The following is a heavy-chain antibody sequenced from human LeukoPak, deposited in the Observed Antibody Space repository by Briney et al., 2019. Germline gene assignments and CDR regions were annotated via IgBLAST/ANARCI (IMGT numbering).Heavy chain of an antibody. CDR1: GFTFSSYT. J-gene: IGHJ4*02. CDR2: ISGSNSYI. Sequence: GGSLRLSCAASGFTFSSYTMHWIRQAPGKGLEWVSSISGSNSYIYYADSVKGRFAVSRDNAKDSLYLQMNSLRAEDTAVYYCARALTTLTYEGYWGQGTLVTVSS. D-gene: IGHD1-1*01. CDR3: ARALTTLTYEGY. V-gene: IGHV3-21*01.